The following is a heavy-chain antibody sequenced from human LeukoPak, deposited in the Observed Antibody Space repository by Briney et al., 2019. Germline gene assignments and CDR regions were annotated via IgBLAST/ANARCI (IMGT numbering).Heavy chain of an antibody. Sequence: SETLSLTCTVSGGSISSYYWSWIRQTPGKGLEWIRYIYYSGSTSYNPSLKSRVTISVDTSKKQFSLKLSSVTAADTAFYYCARYIVSYPHDAFDIWGQGTMVTVSS. CDR2: IYYSGST. V-gene: IGHV4-59*01. CDR1: GGSISSYY. D-gene: IGHD1-26*01. CDR3: ARYIVSYPHDAFDI. J-gene: IGHJ3*02.